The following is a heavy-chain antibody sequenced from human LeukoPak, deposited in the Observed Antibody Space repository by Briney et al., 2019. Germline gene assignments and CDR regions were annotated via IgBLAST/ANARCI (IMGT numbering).Heavy chain of an antibody. Sequence: GGSLRLSCAASGFTFSSYSMNWVRQAPGKGLEWVSSISSSSSYIYYADSVKGRFTISRDNAKNSLYLQMNSLRAEDTAVYYCARSARYSGSYLSIRYYFDYWGQGTLVTVSS. J-gene: IGHJ4*02. V-gene: IGHV3-21*01. CDR1: GFTFSSYS. D-gene: IGHD1-26*01. CDR2: ISSSSSYI. CDR3: ARSARYSGSYLSIRYYFDY.